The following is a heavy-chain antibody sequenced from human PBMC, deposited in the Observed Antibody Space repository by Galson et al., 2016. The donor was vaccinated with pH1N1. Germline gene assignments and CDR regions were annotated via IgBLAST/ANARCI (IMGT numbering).Heavy chain of an antibody. CDR3: ARFWHLGELGSWFDN. D-gene: IGHD3-16*01. CDR1: GVSISSHY. J-gene: IGHJ4*02. V-gene: IGHV4-59*11. Sequence: VSGVSISSHYWSWIRQPPGKGLEWIGYIYYSGSTNHNPSLKSRVTISVDTSNNQFSVKLSSVTAADTAVYYCARFWHLGELGSWFDNRGQGTLVTVSS. CDR2: IYYSGST.